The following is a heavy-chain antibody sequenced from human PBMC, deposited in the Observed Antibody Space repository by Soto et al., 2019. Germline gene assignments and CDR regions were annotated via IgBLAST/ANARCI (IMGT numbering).Heavy chain of an antibody. CDR1: GFTFSNFG. Sequence: QVQLVESGGGVVQPGRSLRVSCVASGFTFSNFGMHWVRQAPGKGLEWVAVISYDGSNEYYGDPVKGRFTISRDNSKNTLYLQMNSLRVEDTAVYYCAKADFWSGHRDYYYYGMDVWGQGTTVTVSS. J-gene: IGHJ6*02. D-gene: IGHD3-3*01. V-gene: IGHV3-30*18. CDR2: ISYDGSNE. CDR3: AKADFWSGHRDYYYYGMDV.